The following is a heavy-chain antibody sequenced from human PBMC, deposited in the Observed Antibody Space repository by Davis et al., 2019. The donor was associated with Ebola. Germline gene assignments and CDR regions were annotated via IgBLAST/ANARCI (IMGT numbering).Heavy chain of an antibody. CDR2: IYPGDSDV. D-gene: IGHD2-2*01. CDR1: GYTFDNYW. V-gene: IGHV5-51*04. CDR3: ARHLYPTTSSRGLALGY. Sequence: PGGSLRLSCKGSGYTFDNYWIGWVRQMPGKGLEWMGIIYPGDSDVRYSPSFEGRVTISVDKPTNTAYLQWSSLKASDTAMYYCARHLYPTTSSRGLALGYWGQGTLVTVSS. J-gene: IGHJ4*02.